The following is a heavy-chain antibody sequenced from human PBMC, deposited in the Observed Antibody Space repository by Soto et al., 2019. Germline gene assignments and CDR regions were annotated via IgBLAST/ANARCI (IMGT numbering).Heavy chain of an antibody. J-gene: IGHJ6*02. V-gene: IGHV1-8*01. Sequence: QVQLVQSGAEVKKPGASVKVSCKASGYTFTSYDINWVRQATGQGLEWMGWMNPTSGNTGYAQKFQGRVTMTRNTSIRTAYMELSSLRSEDTAVYYCARRGYSSSWYYYYYYGMDVWGQGTTVTVSS. CDR1: GYTFTSYD. CDR3: ARRGYSSSWYYYYYYGMDV. D-gene: IGHD6-13*01. CDR2: MNPTSGNT.